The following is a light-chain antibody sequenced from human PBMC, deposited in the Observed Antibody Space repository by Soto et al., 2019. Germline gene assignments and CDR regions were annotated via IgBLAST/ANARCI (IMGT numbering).Light chain of an antibody. Sequence: QSVLTQPPSASGSPGQSVTISCTGTSSDVGGYNYVSWYQQHPGKAPKVMIYEVNKRPSGVPDRFSGSKSGNTASLTVSGLQDEDEADYYCKSYTGINNWVFGGGTKVTVL. CDR1: SSDVGGYNY. CDR2: EVN. CDR3: KSYTGINNWV. J-gene: IGLJ3*02. V-gene: IGLV2-8*01.